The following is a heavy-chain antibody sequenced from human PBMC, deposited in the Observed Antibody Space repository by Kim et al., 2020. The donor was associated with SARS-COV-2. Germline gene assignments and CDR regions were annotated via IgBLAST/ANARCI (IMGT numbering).Heavy chain of an antibody. CDR1: GYTFTAYY. J-gene: IGHJ4*02. D-gene: IGHD3-3*01. V-gene: IGHV1-2*02. CDR2: SNPKSGDT. Sequence: ASVKVSCKTSGYTFTAYYVHWVRQAPGQGLEWAGWSNPKSGDTQYARKFEGRVTMTGDTSTATVYMELAGLTSDDTAIYYCARQANYDAAYWGQGTLIIVSS. CDR3: ARQANYDAAY.